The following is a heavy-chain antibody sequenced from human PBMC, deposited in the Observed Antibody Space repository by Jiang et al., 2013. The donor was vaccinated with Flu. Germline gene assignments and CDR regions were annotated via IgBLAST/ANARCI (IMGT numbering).Heavy chain of an antibody. D-gene: IGHD3-10*01. Sequence: GAEVKKPGASVKISCMASGYTFTRYYIHWVRQAPGQGLEWMGIINCSGGTTTYAQRFQGRTTMTTHTSTSTVYMELKSVTADDTAVYYCVRDGGSGQLVSRYAMDVWGQGTTVTVSS. CDR1: GYTFTRYY. CDR3: VRDGGSGQLVSRYAMDV. V-gene: IGHV1-46*01. J-gene: IGHJ6*02. CDR2: INCSGGTT.